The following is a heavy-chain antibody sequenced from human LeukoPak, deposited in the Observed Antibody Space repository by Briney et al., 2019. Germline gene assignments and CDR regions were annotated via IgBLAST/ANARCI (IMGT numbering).Heavy chain of an antibody. D-gene: IGHD2-15*01. V-gene: IGHV3-23*01. CDR2: ISGSGGST. CDR3: AKGAESCSGGSCYSGEFDP. CDR1: GFTFSSYA. J-gene: IGHJ5*02. Sequence: PGGSLRLSCAASGFTFSSYAMSWVRQAPGKGLEWVSAISGSGGSTYYADSVKGRFTISRDNSKNTLYLQMNSLRAEDTAVYYCAKGAESCSGGSCYSGEFDPWGQGTLVTVSS.